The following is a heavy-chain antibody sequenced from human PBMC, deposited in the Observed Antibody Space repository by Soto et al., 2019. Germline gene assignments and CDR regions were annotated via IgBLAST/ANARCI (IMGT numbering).Heavy chain of an antibody. CDR3: AKVLRYYGSGNDY. CDR1: GFTFSSYA. CDR2: ISGSGGST. J-gene: IGHJ4*02. D-gene: IGHD3-10*01. Sequence: EVQLLESGGGLVQPGGSLRLSCAASGFTFSSYAMSWVRQAPGKGLEWVSAISGSGGSTYYAASVKGRFTISRDNSKNTLYLQMNSLRAEDTAVYYCAKVLRYYGSGNDYWGQGTLVTVSS. V-gene: IGHV3-23*01.